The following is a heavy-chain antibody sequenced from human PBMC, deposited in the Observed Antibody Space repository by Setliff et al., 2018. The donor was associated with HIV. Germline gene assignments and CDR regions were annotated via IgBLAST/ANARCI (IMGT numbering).Heavy chain of an antibody. CDR2: ISHSGST. CDR1: GGSIRTGDW. CDR3: ARGRGVIKEKPFDE. D-gene: IGHD3-10*01. Sequence: TSETLSLTCAVSGGSIRTGDWWSWVRQSPGKGLEWIGEISHSGSTNYNPSLRSRVTISVDTSKNQFSLKLSSVTAADTAVYYCARGRGVIKEKPFDEWGQGTLVTVSS. V-gene: IGHV4-4*02. J-gene: IGHJ4*02.